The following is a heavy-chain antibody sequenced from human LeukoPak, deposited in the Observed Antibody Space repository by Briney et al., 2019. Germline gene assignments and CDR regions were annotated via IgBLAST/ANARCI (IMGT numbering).Heavy chain of an antibody. V-gene: IGHV3-7*01. D-gene: IGHD3-9*01. J-gene: IGHJ4*02. CDR2: IKQDGSEK. CDR1: GFTFSSYW. Sequence: GSLRLSCAASGFTFSSYWMSWVRQAPGKGLEWVANIKQDGSEKYYVDSVKGRFTISRDNAKNSLYLQMNSLRAEDTAVYYCATSIELRYFDWFSTAPKHDYWGQGTLVTVSS. CDR3: ATSIELRYFDWFSTAPKHDY.